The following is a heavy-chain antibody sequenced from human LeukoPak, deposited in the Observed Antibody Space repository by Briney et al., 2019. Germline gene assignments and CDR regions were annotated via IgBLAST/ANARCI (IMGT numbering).Heavy chain of an antibody. Sequence: GASVKVSCKASGYTFTSYYMHWVRQAPGQGLEWMGIINPSGGSTSYAQKFQGRVTMIRDTSTSTVYMELSSLRSEDTAVYYCARAQAWDASDPNWFDPWGQGSLVTVSS. CDR2: INPSGGST. V-gene: IGHV1-46*01. J-gene: IGHJ5*02. CDR3: ARAQAWDASDPNWFDP. CDR1: GYTFTSYY. D-gene: IGHD1-26*01.